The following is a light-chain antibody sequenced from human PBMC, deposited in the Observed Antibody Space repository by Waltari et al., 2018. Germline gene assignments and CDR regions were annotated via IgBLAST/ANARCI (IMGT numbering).Light chain of an antibody. J-gene: IGKJ1*01. CDR2: WAS. CDR3: QQYYSTPWT. CDR1: QGVLYSSNNKHY. Sequence: DIVMTQSPDSLAVSLGERATVNCKSSQGVLYSSNNKHYLAWYQQKQGQPPRLLIYWASTRESGVPDRFSGSGSGTDFTLTISSLQAEDVAVYYCQQYYSTPWTFGQGTKVEIK. V-gene: IGKV4-1*01.